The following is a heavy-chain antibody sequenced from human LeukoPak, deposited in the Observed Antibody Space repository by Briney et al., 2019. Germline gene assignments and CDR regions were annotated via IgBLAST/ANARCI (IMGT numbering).Heavy chain of an antibody. CDR1: GFTFSSYG. J-gene: IGHJ4*02. CDR3: AKDSNIVVVTAIFGY. CDR2: ISGSGGST. D-gene: IGHD2-21*02. V-gene: IGHV3-23*01. Sequence: GGSLRLSCAASGFTFSSYGMSWVRQAPGKGLEWVSAISGSGGSTYYADSVKGRFTISRDNSKNTLYLQMNSLRAEDTAVYYCAKDSNIVVVTAIFGYWGQGTLVTVSS.